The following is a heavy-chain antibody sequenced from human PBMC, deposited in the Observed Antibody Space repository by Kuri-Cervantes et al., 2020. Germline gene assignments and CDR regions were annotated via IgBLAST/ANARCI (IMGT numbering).Heavy chain of an antibody. CDR3: ARGGYRYPDAFDI. D-gene: IGHD5-18*01. Sequence: SETLSLTCAVYGGSFSGYYWSWIRQPPGKGLEWIGEINHSGSTNYNPSLKSRVTISVDTSKNQFSLKLSSVTAADTAVYYCARGGYRYPDAFDIWGQGTMVTVSS. CDR1: GGSFSGYY. J-gene: IGHJ3*02. V-gene: IGHV4-34*01. CDR2: INHSGST.